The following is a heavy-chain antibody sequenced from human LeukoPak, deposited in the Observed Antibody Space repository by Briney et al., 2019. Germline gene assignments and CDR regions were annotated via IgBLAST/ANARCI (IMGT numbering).Heavy chain of an antibody. Sequence: PGGSLRLSCAASGFTFSSYSMNWIRQAPGKGLEWVSYISSSSSTIYYADSVKGRFTIPRDNAKNSLYLQMNSLRAEDTAVYYCARTLVGATRPYYFDYWGQGTLVTVSS. CDR1: GFTFSSYS. J-gene: IGHJ4*02. CDR3: ARTLVGATRPYYFDY. D-gene: IGHD1-26*01. V-gene: IGHV3-48*01. CDR2: ISSSSSTI.